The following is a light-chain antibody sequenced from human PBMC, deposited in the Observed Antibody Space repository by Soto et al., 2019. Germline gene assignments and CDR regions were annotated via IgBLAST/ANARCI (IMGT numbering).Light chain of an antibody. Sequence: EIVLTQSPATLSLSPGERATLSCWASQSVSSYLAWYQQKPGQAPRLLIYDASNRATGIPARFSGSGSGTDFTLTISSLEPEDFAVYYCQQRSNWPTFGGGTKVDI. CDR2: DAS. CDR3: QQRSNWPT. V-gene: IGKV3-11*01. CDR1: QSVSSY. J-gene: IGKJ4*01.